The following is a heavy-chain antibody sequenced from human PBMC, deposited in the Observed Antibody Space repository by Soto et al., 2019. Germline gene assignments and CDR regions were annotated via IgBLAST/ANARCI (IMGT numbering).Heavy chain of an antibody. CDR1: GYTFTSYG. Sequence: QVQLVQSGAEVKTPGASVQVSCTASGYTFTSYGISWVRQAPGQGLEWMGWISAYNGNTNYAQKLQGRVTMTTDTATITAYMELSSLRSDDTAVYYCARERGERFWSGYFLDYWGQGTLVTVSS. CDR3: ARERGERFWSGYFLDY. D-gene: IGHD3-3*01. J-gene: IGHJ4*02. CDR2: ISAYNGNT. V-gene: IGHV1-18*01.